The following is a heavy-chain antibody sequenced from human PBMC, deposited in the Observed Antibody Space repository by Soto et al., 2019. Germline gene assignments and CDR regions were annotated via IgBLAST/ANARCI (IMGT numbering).Heavy chain of an antibody. CDR1: GFSLSTSGVG. CDR2: IYWDDDK. D-gene: IGHD6-13*01. CDR3: ANRRIAAAINAFDI. J-gene: IGHJ3*02. Sequence: QITLKESGPTLVKPTQTLTLTCTFSGFSLSTSGVGVGWIRQPPGKALEWLALIYWDDDKRYSPSLKSRLTITKETSKNQVVLTMTNMYPVDTATYYCANRRIAAAINAFDIWGQGTMVTVSS. V-gene: IGHV2-5*02.